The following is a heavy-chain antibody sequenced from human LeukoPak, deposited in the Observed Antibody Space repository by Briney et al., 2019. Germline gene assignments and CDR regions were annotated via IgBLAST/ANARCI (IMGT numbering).Heavy chain of an antibody. CDR3: ARALGRRSSAQLLLGWFDP. CDR1: GFTFSDYY. Sequence: PGGSLRLSCAASGFTFSDYYMSWIRQAPGKELEWVSYISSSSSYTNYADSVKGRFTISRDNAKNSLYLQMNSLRAEDTAVYYCARALGRRSSAQLLLGWFDPWGQGTLVTVSS. V-gene: IGHV3-11*05. CDR2: ISSSSSYT. D-gene: IGHD2-2*01. J-gene: IGHJ5*02.